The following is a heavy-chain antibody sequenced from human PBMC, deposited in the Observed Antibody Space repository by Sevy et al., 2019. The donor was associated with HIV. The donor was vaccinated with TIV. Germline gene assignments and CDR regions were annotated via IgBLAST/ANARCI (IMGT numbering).Heavy chain of an antibody. CDR2: INPSGGST. Sequence: ASVKVSCKASGYTFTSYYMHWVRQAPGQGLEWMGIINPSGGSTSYAQKFQGRVTMTRDTSTSTVYMELSSLRSEDTAVYYCAIDHTNYDFWSGYYWGGDYYGMDVWGQGTTVTVSS. V-gene: IGHV1-46*01. J-gene: IGHJ6*01. CDR3: AIDHTNYDFWSGYYWGGDYYGMDV. CDR1: GYTFTSYY. D-gene: IGHD3-3*01.